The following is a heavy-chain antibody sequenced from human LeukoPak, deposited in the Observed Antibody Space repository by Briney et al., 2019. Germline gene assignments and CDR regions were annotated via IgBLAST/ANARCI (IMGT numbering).Heavy chain of an antibody. CDR1: GGTFSSYA. J-gene: IGHJ4*02. Sequence: ASVKVSCKASGGTFSSYAISWVRQAPGQGLEWMGGIIPIFGTANYAQKFQGRVTITADESTSTAYMELSSLRSEDTAVYYCARAKIVVVPAAIGPFDYWGQGTLVTVSS. D-gene: IGHD2-2*02. V-gene: IGHV1-69*13. CDR2: IIPIFGTA. CDR3: ARAKIVVVPAAIGPFDY.